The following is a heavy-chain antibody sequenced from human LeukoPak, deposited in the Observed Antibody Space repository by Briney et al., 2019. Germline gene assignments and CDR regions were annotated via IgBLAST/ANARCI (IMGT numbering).Heavy chain of an antibody. Sequence: GESLKISCKGSGYSFTSYWIGWVRQMPEKGLEWMGIIYPGDSDTRYSPSFQGQVTISADKSISTAYLQWSSLKASDTAMYYCAGVEVAVAAQGYYYGMDVWGQGTTVTVSS. J-gene: IGHJ6*02. CDR2: IYPGDSDT. V-gene: IGHV5-51*01. D-gene: IGHD6-19*01. CDR1: GYSFTSYW. CDR3: AGVEVAVAAQGYYYGMDV.